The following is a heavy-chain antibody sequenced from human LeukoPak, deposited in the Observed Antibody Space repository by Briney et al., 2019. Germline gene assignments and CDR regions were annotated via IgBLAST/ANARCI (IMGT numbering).Heavy chain of an antibody. Sequence: SETLSLTCTVSGGSISSYYWSWIRQPPGKGLEWIGYIYYSGSTNYNPSLKSRVTISVDTSKNQFSLKLSSVTAADTAVYYCARRYYDSSGYHYPLDYWGQGTPVTVSS. CDR3: ARRYYDSSGYHYPLDY. J-gene: IGHJ4*02. V-gene: IGHV4-59*08. CDR2: IYYSGST. D-gene: IGHD3-22*01. CDR1: GGSISSYY.